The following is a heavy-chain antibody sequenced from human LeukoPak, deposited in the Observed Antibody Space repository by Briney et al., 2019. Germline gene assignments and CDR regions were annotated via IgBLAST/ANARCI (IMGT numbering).Heavy chain of an antibody. V-gene: IGHV4-38-2*02. CDR2: IYHSGST. CDR3: ARVSYSKDSGYDHYYYYYMDV. CDR1: GYSISSGYY. Sequence: SETLSLTCTVSGYSISSGYYWGWIRPPPGKGLEWIGNIYHSGSTYYNPSLKRRVTISGETAKSQFSLKLSSVTAADTAVYYCARVSYSKDSGYDHYYYYYMDVWGKGTTVTVSS. J-gene: IGHJ6*03. D-gene: IGHD5-12*01.